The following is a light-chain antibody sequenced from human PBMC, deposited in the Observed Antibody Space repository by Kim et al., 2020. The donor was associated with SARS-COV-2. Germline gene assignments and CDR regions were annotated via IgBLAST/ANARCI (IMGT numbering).Light chain of an antibody. CDR2: GDS. V-gene: IGLV1-40*01. J-gene: IGLJ3*02. CDR3: QSFDNSLGGWV. CDR1: GSNIGAGYH. Sequence: QSVLTQPPSVSGAPGQRVTISCTGSGSNIGAGYHVHWYQQLPGTAPKLLIYGDSNRPSGVPDRFSGSKSGTSASLAITGLRAEDEADYYCQSFDNSLGGWVFGGGTQLTVL.